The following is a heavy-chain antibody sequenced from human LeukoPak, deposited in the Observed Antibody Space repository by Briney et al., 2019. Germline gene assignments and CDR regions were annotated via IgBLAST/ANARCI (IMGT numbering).Heavy chain of an antibody. J-gene: IGHJ4*02. V-gene: IGHV4-59*01. Sequence: SESLSLTCTVSGCSFSSYYWSWIRQPPGKGLEWIGYIYYSGSTNYNPSLKSRVNISVDTSKNHFSMKLSSVTAADTAVYYCARGGYSSGWFYDCWGQGTLVTVYS. CDR2: IYYSGST. CDR1: GCSFSSYY. CDR3: ARGGYSSGWFYDC. D-gene: IGHD6-19*01.